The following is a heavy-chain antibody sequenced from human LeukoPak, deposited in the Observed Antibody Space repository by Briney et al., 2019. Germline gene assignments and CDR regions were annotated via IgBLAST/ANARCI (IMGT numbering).Heavy chain of an antibody. CDR1: GGSISSYY. V-gene: IGHV4-4*09. J-gene: IGHJ5*02. Sequence: SETLSLTCTVSGGSISSYYRSWIRQPPGKGLEWIGYIYTSGSTNYNPSLKSRVTISVDTSKNQFSLKLSSVTAADTAVYYCARLGYSGYDLISWFDPWGQGTLVTVSS. D-gene: IGHD5-12*01. CDR2: IYTSGST. CDR3: ARLGYSGYDLISWFDP.